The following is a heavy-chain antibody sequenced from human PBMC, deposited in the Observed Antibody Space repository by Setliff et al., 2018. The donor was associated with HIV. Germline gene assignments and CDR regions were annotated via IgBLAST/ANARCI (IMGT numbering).Heavy chain of an antibody. CDR1: GGSISGYF. CDR3: ARTKADGYNGVFDS. J-gene: IGHJ4*02. V-gene: IGHV4-4*07. Sequence: SETLSLTCTVSGGSISGYFWSWIRQPAGKGLEWIGRIYTSGTTNYDPSLKSRVTISVDTSKNRFSLRLTSVTAADTAVYYSARTKADGYNGVFDSWGQGTLVTVSS. D-gene: IGHD5-12*01. CDR2: IYTSGTT.